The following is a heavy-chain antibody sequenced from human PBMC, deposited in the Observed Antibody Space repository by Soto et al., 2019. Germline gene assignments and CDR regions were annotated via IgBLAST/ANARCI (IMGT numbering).Heavy chain of an antibody. D-gene: IGHD3-10*01. CDR3: ARGYYYGSGSYWWFDP. Sequence: QVQLVQSGAEVKNPGSSVKVSCKASGGTFSSYAISWVRQAPGQGLEWMGGIIPIFGTAHYAQKFQGRVTITADESTSTAYMELSSLRSEDTAVYYCARGYYYGSGSYWWFDPWGQGTLVTVSS. V-gene: IGHV1-69*01. CDR1: GGTFSSYA. J-gene: IGHJ5*02. CDR2: IIPIFGTA.